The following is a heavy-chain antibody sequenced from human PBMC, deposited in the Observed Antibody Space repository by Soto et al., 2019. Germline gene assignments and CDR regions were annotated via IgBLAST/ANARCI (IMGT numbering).Heavy chain of an antibody. CDR3: AKGYGAAVASSLYYYYGMDV. D-gene: IGHD6-19*01. CDR1: GFTFSSYA. CDR2: ISGSGGST. V-gene: IGHV3-23*01. J-gene: IGHJ6*02. Sequence: GGSLRLSCAASGFTFSSYAMSWVRQAPGKGLEWVSAISGSGGSTYYADSVKGRFTISRDNPKNTLYLQMNSLRAEDTAVYYCAKGYGAAVASSLYYYYGMDVWAQGTTVTVSS.